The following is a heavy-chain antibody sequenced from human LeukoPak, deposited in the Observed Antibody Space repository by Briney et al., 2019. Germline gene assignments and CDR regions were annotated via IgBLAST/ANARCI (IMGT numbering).Heavy chain of an antibody. CDR1: GFTFSSYS. J-gene: IGHJ4*02. CDR2: ISSSSSYI. D-gene: IGHD2-2*01. Sequence: GGSLRLSCAASGFTFSSYSMNWVRQAPGKGLEWVSSISSSSSYIYYADSVKGRFTISRDNAKNSLYLQMNSLRAEDTAVYYCAKDSGPAAVRSYYFDYWGQGTLVSVSS. CDR3: AKDSGPAAVRSYYFDY. V-gene: IGHV3-21*01.